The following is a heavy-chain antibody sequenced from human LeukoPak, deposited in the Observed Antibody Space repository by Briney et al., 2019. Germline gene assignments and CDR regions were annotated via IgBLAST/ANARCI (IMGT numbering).Heavy chain of an antibody. J-gene: IGHJ4*02. V-gene: IGHV3-23*01. D-gene: IGHD5-12*01. CDR3: AKASSGYDSFDF. CDR1: GFTFSSYA. Sequence: GGSLRLSCAASGFTFSSYAMSWVRQAPGKGLEWVSAISGSGGSTYYADSVKGRFTISRDNAKNSLYLQMNSLRAEDTALYYCAKASSGYDSFDFWGQGTLVTVSS. CDR2: ISGSGGST.